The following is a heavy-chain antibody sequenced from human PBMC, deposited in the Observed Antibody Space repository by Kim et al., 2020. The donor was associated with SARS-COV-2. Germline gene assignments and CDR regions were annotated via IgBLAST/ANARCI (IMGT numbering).Heavy chain of an antibody. V-gene: IGHV3-9*01. J-gene: IGHJ4*02. CDR3: AKANSHWFFDL. CDR1: GFTFGDYA. Sequence: GVSLRLSCAASGFTFGDYAMHWVRQAPGRGLEWVSSISWNSGTKDYADSVKGRFTISRDNSKFSLYLQMDSLRPEDTAFYYCAKANSHWFFDLWGQGTLVTVSS. CDR2: ISWNSGTK. D-gene: IGHD3-9*01.